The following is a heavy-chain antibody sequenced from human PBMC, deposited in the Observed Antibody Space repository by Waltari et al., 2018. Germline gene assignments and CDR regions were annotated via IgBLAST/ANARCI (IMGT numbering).Heavy chain of an antibody. V-gene: IGHV4-59*01. CDR1: GDPIAGYF. Sequence: QLQLRESGPRLVKPSETLSLTCSVPGDPIAGYFWPWIRQPPGKGLQFIGYIYDVGTTRYNPSLASRVAMSVDTSKNHFSLRLTSMTAADTAFYYCARGRGGSGSQPLSWFDPWGPGTLVTVSS. CDR2: IYDVGTT. D-gene: IGHD3-10*01. CDR3: ARGRGGSGSQPLSWFDP. J-gene: IGHJ5*02.